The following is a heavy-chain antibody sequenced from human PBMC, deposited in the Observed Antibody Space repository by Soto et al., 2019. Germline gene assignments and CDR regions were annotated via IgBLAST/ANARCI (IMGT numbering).Heavy chain of an antibody. J-gene: IGHJ6*02. Sequence: QGQLVQSGPEVKKPGASVKVSCKASGYTFTRYGISWVRQAPGQGLEWMGWISGYNGDTNYAQKVQGRVTMTIDTFTSTDYMGLRSLTSDATAIYYCAQNGQLPYCYYGMDVWGQGTTVTVSS. V-gene: IGHV1-18*01. D-gene: IGHD1-1*01. CDR3: AQNGQLPYCYYGMDV. CDR2: ISGYNGDT. CDR1: GYTFTRYG.